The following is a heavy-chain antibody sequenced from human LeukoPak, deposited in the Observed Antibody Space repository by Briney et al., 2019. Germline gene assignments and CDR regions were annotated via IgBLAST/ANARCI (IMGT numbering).Heavy chain of an antibody. V-gene: IGHV3-20*01. Sequence: GGSLRLSCAASGFPFDEHAMVWVRQVPGQGLEWVSGVNWNGGATYYADSVKGRFTISRDSAKSSLYLQMNSLRVEDTAFYHCARRPYISSAQWYFTLWGRGTLVTVSS. J-gene: IGHJ2*01. CDR2: VNWNGGAT. CDR3: ARRPYISSAQWYFTL. CDR1: GFPFDEHA. D-gene: IGHD6-13*01.